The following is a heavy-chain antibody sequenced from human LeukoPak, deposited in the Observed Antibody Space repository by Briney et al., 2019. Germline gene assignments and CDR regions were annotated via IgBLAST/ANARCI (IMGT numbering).Heavy chain of an antibody. CDR1: GFTFRSFA. CDR2: VSTDGSNQ. Sequence: GGSLRLSCAASGFTFRSFAMHWVRQAPGKGLEWVAVVSTDGSNQFYADSVKGRFTISRDNSKNTLYLQMNSLRVEDTAMYYCAKELAPYYQLHQDWGQGTLVTVSS. J-gene: IGHJ4*02. V-gene: IGHV3-30-3*01. CDR3: AKELAPYYQLHQD. D-gene: IGHD2-2*01.